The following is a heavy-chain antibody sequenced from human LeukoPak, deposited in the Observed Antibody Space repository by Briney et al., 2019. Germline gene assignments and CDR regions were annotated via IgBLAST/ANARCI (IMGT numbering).Heavy chain of an antibody. Sequence: SETLSLTCTVSGDSINKYFWSWLRQSPGKGLEWIGYISHSGNTNYNPSLKSRVTISLDKSNNQFSLRLSSVTAADTAVYYCARAGPENLNWRCCIHFWGQGILVTVSS. CDR2: ISHSGNT. V-gene: IGHV4-59*01. D-gene: IGHD1-1*01. J-gene: IGHJ4*02. CDR3: ARAGPENLNWRCCIHF. CDR1: GDSINKYF.